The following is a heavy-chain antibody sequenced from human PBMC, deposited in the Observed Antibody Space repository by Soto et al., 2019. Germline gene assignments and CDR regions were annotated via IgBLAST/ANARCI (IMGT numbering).Heavy chain of an antibody. J-gene: IGHJ5*02. D-gene: IGHD3-3*01. CDR1: GFTFSSYA. Sequence: EVQLLESGGGLVQPGGSLRLSCAASGFTFSSYAMSWVRQAPGKGLEWVSAISGSSVTTSYADSVKDRFTISRDNSKNTLNKQVSRLRAEDTALYYCARVYSALRSGASLNAWGQGTLVTVSS. CDR2: ISGSSVTT. CDR3: ARVYSALRSGASLNA. V-gene: IGHV3-23*01.